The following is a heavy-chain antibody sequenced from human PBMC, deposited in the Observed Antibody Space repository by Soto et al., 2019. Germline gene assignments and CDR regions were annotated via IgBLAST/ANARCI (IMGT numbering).Heavy chain of an antibody. CDR2: ISAIGSST. D-gene: IGHD4-17*01. CDR1: GFTFSAYA. Sequence: EVQLLESGGALVQPGGSLRLSCATSGFTFSAYAMSWVRQAPGKGLEWVSAISAIGSSTYYADSVKGRFTISRDKSENTLFMQMNSLRAEDTAIYYCAISRSVTTAAFDYWGQGTLVTVSS. V-gene: IGHV3-23*01. CDR3: AISRSVTTAAFDY. J-gene: IGHJ4*02.